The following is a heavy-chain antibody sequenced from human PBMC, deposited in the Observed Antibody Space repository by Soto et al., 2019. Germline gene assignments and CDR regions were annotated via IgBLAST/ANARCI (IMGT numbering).Heavy chain of an antibody. CDR1: DYTFTSYG. D-gene: IGHD3-22*01. CDR2: ISAYNGNT. J-gene: IGHJ5*02. Sequence: ASLTVSCKASDYTFTSYGISWVRQAPGQGLEWMGWISAYNGNTNYAQKFQGRVTMTTDTSTSTAYMELRSLRSDDTAVYYCARDKSRGHYYDSSGYFPWGQGTLVTVPS. CDR3: ARDKSRGHYYDSSGYFP. V-gene: IGHV1-18*01.